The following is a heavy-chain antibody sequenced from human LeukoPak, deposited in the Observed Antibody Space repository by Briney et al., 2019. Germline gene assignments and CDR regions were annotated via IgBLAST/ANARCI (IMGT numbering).Heavy chain of an antibody. CDR1: GFTFSSCG. CDR2: IWYDGSNK. J-gene: IGHJ4*02. D-gene: IGHD1-26*01. Sequence: GGSLRLSCAASGFTFSSCGMHWVRQAPGKGLEWVAVIWYDGSNKYYADSVKGRFTISRDNSKNTLYLQMNSLRAEDTAVYYCAKDFSGTYYYFDYWGQGTLVTVSS. V-gene: IGHV3-30*02. CDR3: AKDFSGTYYYFDY.